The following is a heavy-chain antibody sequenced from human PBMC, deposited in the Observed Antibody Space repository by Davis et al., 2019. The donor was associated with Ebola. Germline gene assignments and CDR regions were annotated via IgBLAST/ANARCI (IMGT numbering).Heavy chain of an antibody. Sequence: ESLKISCAASGFTFSNYVMNWVRQAQGKGLEWVSFISGGGDTTYYADSVKGRFTVSRDNSKNTLYLQMNSLRAEDTAVYYCAKGGNSYGFNWIDPWGQETLVTVSS. CDR3: AKGGNSYGFNWIDP. CDR1: GFTFSNYV. V-gene: IGHV3-23*01. J-gene: IGHJ5*02. CDR2: ISGGGDTT. D-gene: IGHD5-18*01.